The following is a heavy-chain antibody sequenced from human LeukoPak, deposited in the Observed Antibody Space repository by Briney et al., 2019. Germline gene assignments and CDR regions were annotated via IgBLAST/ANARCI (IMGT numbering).Heavy chain of an antibody. CDR1: GASITYYY. CDR2: IYYSGST. D-gene: IGHD1-26*01. Sequence: SETPSLTCTVSGASITYYYGNWIRHLPGKGLEWIGYIYYSGSTNYNPSLASRVTMSIDTSNNQFSLKLTSVTAADTAIYYCARHGARGQPFDYWGQGILVTVSS. J-gene: IGHJ4*02. V-gene: IGHV4-59*08. CDR3: ARHGARGQPFDY.